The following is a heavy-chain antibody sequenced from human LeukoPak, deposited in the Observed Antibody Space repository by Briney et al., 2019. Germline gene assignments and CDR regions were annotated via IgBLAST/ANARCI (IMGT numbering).Heavy chain of an antibody. CDR3: ARENIVATLWDYYYGMDV. CDR1: GFTFSSYS. J-gene: IGHJ6*02. V-gene: IGHV3-48*02. CDR2: ISSSSSTI. D-gene: IGHD5-12*01. Sequence: GGSLRLSCAASGFTFSSYSMNWVRQAPGKGLEWVSYISSSSSTIYYADSVKGRFTISRDNAKNSLYLQMNSLRDEDTAVYYCARENIVATLWDYYYGMDVWGQGTTVTVSS.